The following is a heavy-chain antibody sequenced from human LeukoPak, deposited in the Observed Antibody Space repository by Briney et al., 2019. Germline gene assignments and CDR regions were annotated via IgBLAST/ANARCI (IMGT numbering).Heavy chain of an antibody. D-gene: IGHD6-13*01. CDR1: GGSFSGHY. V-gene: IGHV4-34*01. CDR2: INHSGRT. Sequence: SETLSLTCAVYGGSFSGHYWSWIRQPPGKGPEWIGEINHSGRTNYNPSLQSRVTISVDTSKNQFSLKLSSVTAADTAVYYCARGSAIAATGSRFGMDVWGQGTTVTVS. CDR3: ARGSAIAATGSRFGMDV. J-gene: IGHJ6*02.